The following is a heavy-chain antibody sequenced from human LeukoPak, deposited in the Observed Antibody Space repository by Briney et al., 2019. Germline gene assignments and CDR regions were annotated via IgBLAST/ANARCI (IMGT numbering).Heavy chain of an antibody. CDR1: GGSFSGYY. CDR3: ARVSSSGYYDVEYFFDY. J-gene: IGHJ4*02. Sequence: SETLSLTCAVYGGSFSGYYWGWIRHHPGKGLEWIGHIFYSGSTYYNPSLKSRITISVDTSKNQFSLKLGSVTAADTAVYYCARVSSSGYYDVEYFFDYWGQGTLVTVSS. D-gene: IGHD3-22*01. CDR2: IFYSGST. V-gene: IGHV4-31*11.